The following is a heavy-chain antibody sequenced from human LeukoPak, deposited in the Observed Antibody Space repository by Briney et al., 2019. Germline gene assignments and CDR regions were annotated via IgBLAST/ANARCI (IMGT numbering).Heavy chain of an antibody. Sequence: PGGTLRLSCAASGFTFSSYGMSWVRQAPGKGLEWVSGINWNGGSTGYADSVKGRFTISRDNAKNSLYLQMNSLRAEDTALYYCARDRFVPPPTYYYDSSGYFDYWGQGTLVTVSS. D-gene: IGHD3-22*01. J-gene: IGHJ4*02. CDR1: GFTFSSYG. CDR3: ARDRFVPPPTYYYDSSGYFDY. V-gene: IGHV3-20*04. CDR2: INWNGGST.